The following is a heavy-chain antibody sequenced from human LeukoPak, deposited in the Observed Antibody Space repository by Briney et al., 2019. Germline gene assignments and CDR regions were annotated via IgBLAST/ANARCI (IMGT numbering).Heavy chain of an antibody. D-gene: IGHD3-22*01. V-gene: IGHV3-64D*06. CDR2: ISSNGGST. CDR1: GFTFSSYG. Sequence: GGSLRLSCSASGFTFSSYGMHWVRQAPGKGLEYVSAISSNGGSTYYADSVKGRFTISRDNSKNTLYLQMSSLRAEDTAVYYCVKAYYYDSSGSHYFDYWGRGTLVTVSS. J-gene: IGHJ4*02. CDR3: VKAYYYDSSGSHYFDY.